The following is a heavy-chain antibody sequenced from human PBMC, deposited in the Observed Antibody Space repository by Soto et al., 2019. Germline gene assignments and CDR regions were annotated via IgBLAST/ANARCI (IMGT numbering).Heavy chain of an antibody. CDR3: AKGDSSGGGY. Sequence: GGSLRLSCAASGFTFSSYAMSWFRQAPGKGLEWVPAISGSGGSTYYADSVKGRFTISRDNSKNTLYLQMNSLRAEDTAVYYCAKGDSSGGGYWGQGTLVTVSS. V-gene: IGHV3-23*01. CDR1: GFTFSSYA. CDR2: ISGSGGST. J-gene: IGHJ4*02. D-gene: IGHD6-19*01.